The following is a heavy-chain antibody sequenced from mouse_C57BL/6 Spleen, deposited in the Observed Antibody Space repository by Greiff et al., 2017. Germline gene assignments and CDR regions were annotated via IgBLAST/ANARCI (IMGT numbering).Heavy chain of an antibody. CDR3: TRGGYDVAMDY. Sequence: EVQRVESGEGLVKPGGSLKLSCAASGFTFSSYAMSWVRQTPEKRLEWVAYISSGGDYIYYADTVKGRFTISRDNARNTLYLQMSSLKSEDTAMYYCTRGGYDVAMDYWGQGTSVTVSS. V-gene: IGHV5-9-1*02. D-gene: IGHD2-14*01. CDR1: GFTFSSYA. J-gene: IGHJ4*01. CDR2: ISSGGDYI.